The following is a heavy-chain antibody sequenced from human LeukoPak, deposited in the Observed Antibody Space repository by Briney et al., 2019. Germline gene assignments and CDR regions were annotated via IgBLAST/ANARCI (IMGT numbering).Heavy chain of an antibody. Sequence: SVKVSCKASGYTFTGPYIHWMRQAPGQGLEWMGWINPNSGGTNYAQKFQGRVTMTRDTSISTAYMELSRLRSDDTAVYYCARAGSYDILTGYHPFDAFDIWGQGTMVTVSS. D-gene: IGHD3-9*01. CDR3: ARAGSYDILTGYHPFDAFDI. J-gene: IGHJ3*02. CDR2: INPNSGGT. V-gene: IGHV1-2*02. CDR1: GYTFTGPY.